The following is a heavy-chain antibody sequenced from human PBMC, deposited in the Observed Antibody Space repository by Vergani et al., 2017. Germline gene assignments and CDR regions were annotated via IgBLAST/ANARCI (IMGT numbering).Heavy chain of an antibody. J-gene: IGHJ6*02. D-gene: IGHD6-19*01. Sequence: EVQLLESGGGLVQPGGSLRLSCAASGFTFSSYAMSWVRQAPGKGLEWVSAISGSGGSTYYADSVKGRFTISRDNSKNTLYLQMNSLRAEDTAVYYCAKGXYVAVAGRPYYYYYGMDVWGQGTTVTVSS. CDR1: GFTFSSYA. CDR3: AKGXYVAVAGRPYYYYYGMDV. V-gene: IGHV3-23*01. CDR2: ISGSGGST.